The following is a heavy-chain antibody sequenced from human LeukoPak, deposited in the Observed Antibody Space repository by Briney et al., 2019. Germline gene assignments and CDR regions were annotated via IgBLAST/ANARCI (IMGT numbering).Heavy chain of an antibody. CDR1: GYTFTSYD. V-gene: IGHV1-8*01. CDR3: VRAVRTTVTTFWFDP. D-gene: IGHD4-17*01. CDR2: MNPNSDNK. Sequence: ASVKVSCKASGYTFTSYDINWVRQAAGQGLEWMGWMNPNSDNKAYPQRFQGRVTMTRNTSISTAYMELSSLRSDDTAVYYCVRAVRTTVTTFWFDPWGQGTLVTVSS. J-gene: IGHJ5*02.